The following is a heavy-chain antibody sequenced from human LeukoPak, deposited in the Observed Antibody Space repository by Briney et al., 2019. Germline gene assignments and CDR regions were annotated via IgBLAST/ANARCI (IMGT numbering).Heavy chain of an antibody. CDR3: AKVKPPRIAAAEFDY. CDR2: IRYDGSNK. D-gene: IGHD6-13*01. J-gene: IGHJ4*02. V-gene: IGHV3-30*02. CDR1: GFTFSSYG. Sequence: GGSLRLSCAASGFTFSSYGMHWVRQAPGKGLEWVAFIRYDGSNKYYADSVKGRFTISRDNSKNTLYLQMNSLRAEDTAVYYCAKVKPPRIAAAEFDYWGQGTLVTVSS.